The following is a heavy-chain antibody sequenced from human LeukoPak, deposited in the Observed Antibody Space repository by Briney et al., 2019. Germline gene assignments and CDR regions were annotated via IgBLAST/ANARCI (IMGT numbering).Heavy chain of an antibody. CDR1: VYIFTGYY. CDR2: INPNGGAT. Sequence: APVEVSCKASVYIFTGYYLFWVRQAPGQGLEWMGWINPNGGATRYAQKFQGRVTLTSDTSIRTTYMEMSSLTPDDTAVYYCARDERYSDADHHYPDLGYWGQGTLVTVSS. V-gene: IGHV1-2*02. J-gene: IGHJ4*02. D-gene: IGHD3-16*01. CDR3: ARDERYSDADHHYPDLGY.